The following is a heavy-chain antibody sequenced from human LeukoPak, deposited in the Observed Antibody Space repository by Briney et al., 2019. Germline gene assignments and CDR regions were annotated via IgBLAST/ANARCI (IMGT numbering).Heavy chain of an antibody. CDR3: ARDTDYAFDV. Sequence: GGSLRLSCAASGFTFSSYSFNWVRQAPGKGLEWVSYISRTTSYADSVKGRVTISRDNAKSSLYLQMNSLRAEDTAVYYCARDTDYAFDVWGQGTMVTVSS. V-gene: IGHV3-48*01. CDR2: ISRTT. CDR1: GFTFSSYS. J-gene: IGHJ3*01.